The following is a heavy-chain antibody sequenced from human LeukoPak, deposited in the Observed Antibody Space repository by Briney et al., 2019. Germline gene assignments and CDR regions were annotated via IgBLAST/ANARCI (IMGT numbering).Heavy chain of an antibody. CDR1: GFTFSSYA. CDR3: AELGITMIGGV. D-gene: IGHD3-10*02. CDR2: ISSSGSTI. V-gene: IGHV3-48*03. J-gene: IGHJ6*04. Sequence: PGCSLRLSCAASGFTFSSYAMNWVRQAPGKGLAGVSYISSSGSTIYYADSVKGSFTISRDNAKNSLYLQMNSLRGEDMAVYYCAELGITMIGGVWGKGTTVTISS.